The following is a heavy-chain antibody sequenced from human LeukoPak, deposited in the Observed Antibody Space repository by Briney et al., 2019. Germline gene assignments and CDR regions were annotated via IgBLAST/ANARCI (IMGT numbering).Heavy chain of an antibody. D-gene: IGHD3-3*01. CDR3: AREEWLLSPGGYYYYYGMDV. CDR2: INHSGST. J-gene: IGHJ6*02. Sequence: GSLRLSCAASGFTFSSYWMSWVRQPPGKGLEWIGEINHSGSTNYNPSLKSRVTISVDTSKNQFSLKLSSVTAADTAVYYCAREEWLLSPGGYYYYYGMDVWGQGTTVTVSS. CDR1: GFTFSSYW. V-gene: IGHV4-34*01.